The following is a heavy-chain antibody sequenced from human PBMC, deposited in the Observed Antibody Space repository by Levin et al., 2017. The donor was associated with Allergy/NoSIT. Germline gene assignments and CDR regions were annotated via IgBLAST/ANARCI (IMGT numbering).Heavy chain of an antibody. CDR3: AKVVIYDFWSGYADAFDI. Sequence: GGSLRLSCAASGFTFSSYAMSWVRQAPGKGLEWVSAISGSGGSTYYADSVKGRFTISRDNSKNTLYLQMNSLRAEDTAVYYCAKVVIYDFWSGYADAFDIWGQGTMVTVSS. V-gene: IGHV3-23*01. D-gene: IGHD3-3*01. J-gene: IGHJ3*02. CDR2: ISGSGGST. CDR1: GFTFSSYA.